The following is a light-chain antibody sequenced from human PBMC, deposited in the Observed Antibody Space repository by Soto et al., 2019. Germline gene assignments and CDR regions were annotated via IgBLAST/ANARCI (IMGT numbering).Light chain of an antibody. J-gene: IGKJ2*01. CDR1: QSVASN. CDR2: DAS. CDR3: QQYNDWPPKYT. V-gene: IGKV3-15*01. Sequence: EIVMMQSPVTLSVSPGERATLFCRASQSVASNLAWYQQKPGQAPGLLMYDASTRATGVPARFSGSGSGTEFTLSISSLQSEDFGVYFCQQYNDWPPKYTFGQGTKLEIK.